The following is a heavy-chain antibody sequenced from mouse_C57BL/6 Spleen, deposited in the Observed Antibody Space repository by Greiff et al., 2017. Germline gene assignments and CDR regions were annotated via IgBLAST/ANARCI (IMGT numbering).Heavy chain of an antibody. CDR2: IDPETGGT. Sequence: VQRVESGAELVRPGASVTLSCKASGYTFTDYEMHWVQQTPVHGLEWIGAIDPETGGTAYNQKCKGKAILTADKSSSTAYMKLRSLSSEDSAVYYSTRRGLGGGYFDVWGTGTTVTVSS. CDR1: GYTFTDYE. J-gene: IGHJ1*03. V-gene: IGHV1-15*01. CDR3: TRRGLGGGYFDV. D-gene: IGHD4-1*01.